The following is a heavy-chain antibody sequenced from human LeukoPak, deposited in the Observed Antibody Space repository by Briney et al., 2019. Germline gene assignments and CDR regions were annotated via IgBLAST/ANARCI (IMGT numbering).Heavy chain of an antibody. J-gene: IGHJ4*02. CDR2: ISHSGAYT. Sequence: GGSLRLSCGASGFTFSSYAMSWVRQAPGKGLEWASGISHSGAYTYYADSVKGRFTISRDSSKNTLSLQMNSLRADDTAVYYCAKDSVTATLLVRLSRRPHYFDYWGQGTLVTVSS. CDR1: GFTFSSYA. CDR3: AKDSVTATLLVRLSRRPHYFDY. D-gene: IGHD2-15*01. V-gene: IGHV3-23*01.